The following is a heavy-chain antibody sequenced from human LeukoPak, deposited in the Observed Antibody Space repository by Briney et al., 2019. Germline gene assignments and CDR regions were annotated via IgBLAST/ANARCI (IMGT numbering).Heavy chain of an antibody. CDR2: IYTSEST. CDR1: GGSISSGSYY. Sequence: SQTLSLTCTVSGGSISSGSYYWSWIRQPAGKGLEWIGRIYTSESTNYNPSLKSRVTIPVDTSKNQFSLKLSSVTAADTAVYYCARDARGYGGRWFDPWGQGTLVTVSS. V-gene: IGHV4-61*02. J-gene: IGHJ5*02. CDR3: ARDARGYGGRWFDP. D-gene: IGHD3-22*01.